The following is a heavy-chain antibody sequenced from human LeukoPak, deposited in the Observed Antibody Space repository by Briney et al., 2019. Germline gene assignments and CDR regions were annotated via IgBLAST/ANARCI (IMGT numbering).Heavy chain of an antibody. CDR3: ARTVATRSFDY. CDR2: IKEDGSER. Sequence: GGSLRLSCAASGFTFNTFWMSWVRQAPGKGLEWVANIKEDGSERNYVDSVKGRFTISRDNAKNSLYLQVNSLRADDTAVYYCARTVATRSFDYWGQGTLVTVSS. V-gene: IGHV3-7*01. CDR1: GFTFNTFW. D-gene: IGHD5-12*01. J-gene: IGHJ4*02.